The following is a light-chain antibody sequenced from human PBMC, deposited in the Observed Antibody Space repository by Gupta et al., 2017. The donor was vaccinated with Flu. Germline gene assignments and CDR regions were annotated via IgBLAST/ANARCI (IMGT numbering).Light chain of an antibody. J-gene: IGKJ3*01. CDR1: QSVSSSY. CDR2: GAS. Sequence: EIVLTQSPGTLSLSPGERATLSCRASQSVSSSYLAWYQQKPGQAPRLLIYGASSRATGIPDRFSGSGYGTDVTLTISRREQEDVAVYYCQQYGSSPPLTFGHGTKVDIK. V-gene: IGKV3-20*01. CDR3: QQYGSSPPLT.